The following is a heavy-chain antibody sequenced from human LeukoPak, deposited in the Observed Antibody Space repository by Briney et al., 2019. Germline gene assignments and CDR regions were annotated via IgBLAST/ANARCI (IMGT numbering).Heavy chain of an antibody. CDR1: GFTFSSYS. D-gene: IGHD3-22*01. V-gene: IGHV3-21*01. CDR2: ISSSSSYI. Sequence: GGSLRLSCAASGFTFSSYSMNRVRQAPGKGLEWVSSISSSSSYIYYADSVKGRFTISRDNAKNSLYLQMNSLRAEDTAVYYCARDYYDSSGYFDYWGQGTLVTVSS. J-gene: IGHJ4*02. CDR3: ARDYYDSSGYFDY.